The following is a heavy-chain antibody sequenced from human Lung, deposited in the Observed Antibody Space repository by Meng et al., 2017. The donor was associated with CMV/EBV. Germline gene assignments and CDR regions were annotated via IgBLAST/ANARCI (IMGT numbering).Heavy chain of an antibody. D-gene: IGHD3-10*01. J-gene: IGHJ6*02. V-gene: IGHV3-66*02. CDR3: VRDLEWFGSGGYFGMDV. Sequence: SXAASGFTVSDNYMSWVRQAPGKGLEWVSVIYSGGSTYYADSVKGRFTISRDNSKNTLYLQMNSLRAEDTAVYYCVRDLEWFGSGGYFGMDVWGQGTTVTVSS. CDR1: GFTVSDNY. CDR2: IYSGGST.